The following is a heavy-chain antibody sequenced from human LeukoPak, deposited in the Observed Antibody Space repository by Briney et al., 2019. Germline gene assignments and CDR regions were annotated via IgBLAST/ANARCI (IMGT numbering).Heavy chain of an antibody. CDR3: ARYGFEYGGNSFQLDP. V-gene: IGHV4-34*01. Sequence: PSETLSLTCAVYGGSFSGYYWSWIRQPPGKGLEWIGSIYYSGSTYYNPSLKSRVTISVDTSKNQFSLKLSSVTAADTAVYYCARYGFEYGGNSFQLDPWGPGTLVTVSS. J-gene: IGHJ5*02. D-gene: IGHD4-23*01. CDR1: GGSFSGYY. CDR2: IYYSGST.